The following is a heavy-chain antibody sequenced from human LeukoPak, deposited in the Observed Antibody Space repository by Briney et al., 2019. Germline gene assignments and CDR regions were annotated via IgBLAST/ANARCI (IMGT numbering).Heavy chain of an antibody. V-gene: IGHV1-8*01. J-gene: IGHJ6*02. CDR1: GYTFTSYD. D-gene: IGHD6-19*01. Sequence: GASVNVSCKASGYTFTSYDINWVRQATGQGLEWMGWMNPNSGNTGYAQKFQGRVTMTRNTSISTAYMELSSLRSEDTAVYYCARGPPELAVDYYYYGMDVWGQGTTVTVSS. CDR2: MNPNSGNT. CDR3: ARGPPELAVDYYYYGMDV.